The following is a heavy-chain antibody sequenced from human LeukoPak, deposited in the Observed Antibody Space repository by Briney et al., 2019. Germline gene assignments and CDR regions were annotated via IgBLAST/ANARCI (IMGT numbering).Heavy chain of an antibody. J-gene: IGHJ4*02. CDR3: ARADY. V-gene: IGHV3-48*03. CDR1: RFTFSSYE. CDR2: ISSSGSTI. Sequence: GGSLRLSCAVSRFTFSSYEMNWVRQAPGKGLEWVSYISSSGSTIYYADSVKGRFTISRHNAKNSLYQKMNSLRAEDTAVYYCARADYWGQGTLVTVSS.